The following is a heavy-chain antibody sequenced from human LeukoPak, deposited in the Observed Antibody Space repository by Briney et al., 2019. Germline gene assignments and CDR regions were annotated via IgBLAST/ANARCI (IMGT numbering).Heavy chain of an antibody. CDR2: ISGSGGST. J-gene: IGHJ4*02. V-gene: IGHV3-23*01. CDR1: GFTFSSYA. D-gene: IGHD1-26*01. CDR3: AKDLYSGSCYVWDY. Sequence: GGSLRLSCAASGFTFSSYAMSWVRQAPGKALEWVSTISGSGGSTYYADSVKGRFTISRDNSKNTLYLQMNSLRAEDTAVYYCAKDLYSGSCYVWDYWGQGTLVTVSS.